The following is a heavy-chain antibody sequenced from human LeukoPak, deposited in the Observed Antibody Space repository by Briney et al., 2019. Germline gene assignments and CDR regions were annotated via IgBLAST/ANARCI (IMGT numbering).Heavy chain of an antibody. V-gene: IGHV4-34*01. Sequence: PSQTLSLTCAVYGGSFSGYYWSWIRQPPGKGLEWIGEINHSGSTNYNPSLKSRVTISVDTSKNQFSLKLSSVTAADTAVYYCARGDGYNYYYWGQGTLVTVSS. J-gene: IGHJ4*02. CDR3: ARGDGYNYYY. CDR2: INHSGST. CDR1: GGSFSGYY. D-gene: IGHD5-24*01.